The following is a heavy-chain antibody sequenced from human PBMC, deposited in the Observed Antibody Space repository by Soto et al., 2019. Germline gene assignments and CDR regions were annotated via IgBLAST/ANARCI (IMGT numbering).Heavy chain of an antibody. J-gene: IGHJ4*02. CDR3: ARDGLSSSSSSDY. Sequence: PGESLKISCKGSGYSFNDYWIGWVRHTPGNGLEWMGIIYPDDSDAKYSPSFQGQVTMSADKSISTAYLQWTSLKASDTAMYYCARDGLSSSSSSDYWGQGTLVTVSS. V-gene: IGHV5-51*01. CDR2: IYPDDSDA. D-gene: IGHD6-6*01. CDR1: GYSFNDYW.